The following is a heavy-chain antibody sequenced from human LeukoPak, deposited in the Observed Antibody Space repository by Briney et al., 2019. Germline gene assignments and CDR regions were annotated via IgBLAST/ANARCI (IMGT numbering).Heavy chain of an antibody. CDR1: GFTFHYYA. J-gene: IGHJ6*02. CDR2: ISGNGGSI. CDR3: AKEGWTTVRYYYGMDV. D-gene: IGHD4-17*01. V-gene: IGHV3-23*01. Sequence: GGSLRLSCAASGFTFHYYAMTWVRQAPGQGLEWISIISGNGGSIYYAESVQGRFTISRDNSKNTLYLQMNSLRAEDTAVYYCAKEGWTTVRYYYGMDVWGQGTTVTVSS.